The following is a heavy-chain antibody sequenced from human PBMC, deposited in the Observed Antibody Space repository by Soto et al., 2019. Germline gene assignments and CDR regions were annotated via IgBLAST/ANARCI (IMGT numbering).Heavy chain of an antibody. J-gene: IGHJ5*02. D-gene: IGHD3-3*01. Sequence: QVHLQESGPGLVKPSETLSLTCTVSGGAINSYYWTWIRQPAGKGLEWIGRIYSSGSTKYNPSLQSRVTMSLYTSKNPSALRLTSVTAADTAVYYCARGQRFSDWFDPWGQGTLVTVSS. CDR2: IYSSGST. CDR3: ARGQRFSDWFDP. V-gene: IGHV4-4*07. CDR1: GGAINSYY.